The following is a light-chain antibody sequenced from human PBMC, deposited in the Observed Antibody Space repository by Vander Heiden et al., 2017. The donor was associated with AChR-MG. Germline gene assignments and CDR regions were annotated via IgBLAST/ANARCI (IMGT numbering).Light chain of an antibody. J-gene: IGLJ1*01. V-gene: IGLV1-44*01. CDR1: SSNIGRNT. Sequence: QSVLTQPPSASVTPGQRVTISCSGSSSNIGRNTVNWYQQLPGTAPKLLIYRNSQRPSGVPDRFSGSKSGTSASLAISGLQSEDEADYYCAAWDDSLNGYVFGTGTKVTVL. CDR3: AAWDDSLNGYV. CDR2: RNS.